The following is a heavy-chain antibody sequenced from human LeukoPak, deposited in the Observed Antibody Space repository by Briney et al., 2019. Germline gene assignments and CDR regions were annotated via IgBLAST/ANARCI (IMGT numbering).Heavy chain of an antibody. CDR3: ARGGDSYFDY. CDR2: ISSSGSTK. V-gene: IGHV3-11*04. CDR1: GFTFSDYY. Sequence: GGSLRLSCAASGFTFSDYYMFWIRQAPGKGLEWVSYISSSGSTKYYADSVKGRFTISRDNSKNTLYLQMNSLRAEDTAVYYCARGGDSYFDYWGQGTLVTVSS. J-gene: IGHJ4*02.